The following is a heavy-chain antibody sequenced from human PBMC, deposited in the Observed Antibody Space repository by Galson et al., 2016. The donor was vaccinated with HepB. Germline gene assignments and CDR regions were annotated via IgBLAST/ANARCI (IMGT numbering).Heavy chain of an antibody. CDR1: GGSISSYF. Sequence: LSLTCNISGGSISSYFWSWIRQPPGKGLEWIGYVYKTGSTNYSPSLKSRVTVSVDTSKNQFSLKLRPVTAADTAVYYCARGVTGTPYFDFWGQGTLVTVSS. J-gene: IGHJ4*02. CDR2: VYKTGST. V-gene: IGHV4-59*01. CDR3: ARGVTGTPYFDF. D-gene: IGHD2-21*02.